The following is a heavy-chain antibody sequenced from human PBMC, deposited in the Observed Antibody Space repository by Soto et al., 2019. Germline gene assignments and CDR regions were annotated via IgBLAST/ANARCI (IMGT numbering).Heavy chain of an antibody. CDR1: GFTFSSYA. Sequence: GGSLRLSCAASGFTFSSYAMSWVRQAPGKGLEWVSAISASGGSTYYADSLKARFTISRDNSKNTVFLQMNSLRADDTAVYYCAKDLDYEADYWGQGTLVTVSS. CDR2: ISASGGST. CDR3: AKDLDYEADY. V-gene: IGHV3-23*01. D-gene: IGHD3-22*01. J-gene: IGHJ4*02.